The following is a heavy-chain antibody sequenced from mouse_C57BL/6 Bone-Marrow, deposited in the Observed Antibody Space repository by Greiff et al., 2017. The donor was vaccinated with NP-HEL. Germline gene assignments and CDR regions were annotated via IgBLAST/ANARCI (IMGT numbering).Heavy chain of an antibody. V-gene: IGHV14-4*01. CDR3: TTPPYYYGSSYWYFDV. CDR1: GFNIKDDY. CDR2: IDPENGDT. Sequence: EVQLQQSGAELVRPGASVKLSCTASGFNIKDDYMHWVKQRPEQGLEWIGWIDPENGDTEYASKFQGKATITADTSSNTAYLQLSSLTSEDTAVYYGTTPPYYYGSSYWYFDVWGTGTTVTVSS. J-gene: IGHJ1*03. D-gene: IGHD1-1*01.